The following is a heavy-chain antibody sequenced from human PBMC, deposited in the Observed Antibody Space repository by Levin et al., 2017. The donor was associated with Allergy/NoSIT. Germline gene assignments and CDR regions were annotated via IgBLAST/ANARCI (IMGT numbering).Heavy chain of an antibody. CDR2: ITSLSSI. CDR3: AKVDNSTWYFDY. V-gene: IGHV3-21*01. J-gene: IGHJ4*02. D-gene: IGHD6-13*01. CDR1: GFTFSSYS. Sequence: ASVKVSCAASGFTFSSYSMSWVRQAPGKGLEWVSTITSLSSIYYADSVKGRFTISRDNAKNSLYLQMNSLRAEETAMYYCAKVDNSTWYFDYWGQGILVTVSS.